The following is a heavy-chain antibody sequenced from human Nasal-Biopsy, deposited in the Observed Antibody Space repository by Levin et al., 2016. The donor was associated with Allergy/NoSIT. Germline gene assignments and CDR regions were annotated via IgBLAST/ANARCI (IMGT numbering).Heavy chain of an antibody. D-gene: IGHD6-13*01. CDR3: AKDNWAQQLLDGFDI. CDR1: GFTFSDYW. Sequence: GESLKISCVASGFTFSDYWLSWVRQAPGRGLEWVANIKQDGSETYYVGSVRGRFTISRDNAKNSLLLQMNSLRAEDTAVYYCAKDNWAQQLLDGFDIWSQGTLVTVSS. J-gene: IGHJ3*02. CDR2: IKQDGSET. V-gene: IGHV3-7*04.